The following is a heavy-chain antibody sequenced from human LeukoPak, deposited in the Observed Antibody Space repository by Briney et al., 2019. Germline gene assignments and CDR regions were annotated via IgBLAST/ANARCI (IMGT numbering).Heavy chain of an antibody. D-gene: IGHD1-26*01. CDR2: INTNTGKP. CDR1: GYTFTSYG. J-gene: IGHJ6*03. Sequence: ASVKVSCKASGYTFTSYGIHWVRQAPGQGLEWLGWINTNTGKPTYAQGFTGRFVFSLETSVSTSYLQISSLKAEDTAVYYCARGRGSSARLGYYFYYTDVWGKGTTVTVSS. V-gene: IGHV7-4-1*02. CDR3: ARGRGSSARLGYYFYYTDV.